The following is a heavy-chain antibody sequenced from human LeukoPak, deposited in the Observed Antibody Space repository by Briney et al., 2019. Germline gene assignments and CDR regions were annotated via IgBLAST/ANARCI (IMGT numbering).Heavy chain of an antibody. CDR1: GFSFSSYT. Sequence: PGGPLTLSCATSGFSFSSYTLNWVRQPPGKGLEWVSSIISSSIYRYSAASVKGRFTISRDNAKNSLYLQMNSLRAEDTALYYCAREKPFYDSSGYYYPIAFDYWGQGTLVTVSS. CDR2: IISSSIYR. CDR3: AREKPFYDSSGYYYPIAFDY. J-gene: IGHJ4*02. V-gene: IGHV3-21*04. D-gene: IGHD3-22*01.